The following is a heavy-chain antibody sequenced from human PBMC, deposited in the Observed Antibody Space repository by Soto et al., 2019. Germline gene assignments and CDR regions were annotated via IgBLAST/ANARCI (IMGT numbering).Heavy chain of an antibody. J-gene: IGHJ4*02. V-gene: IGHV3-23*01. D-gene: IGHD5-12*01. CDR2: ISGSGGST. Sequence: GGSLRLSCAASGFTFSSYAMSWVRQAPGKGLEWVSAISGSGGSTYYADSVKGRFTISRDNSENTLYLQMNSLRAEDTAVYYCAKDVEMATIGDYWGQGTLVTVSS. CDR3: AKDVEMATIGDY. CDR1: GFTFSSYA.